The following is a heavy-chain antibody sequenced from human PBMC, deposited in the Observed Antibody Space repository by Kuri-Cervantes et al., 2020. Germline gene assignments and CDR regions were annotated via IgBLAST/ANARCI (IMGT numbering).Heavy chain of an antibody. D-gene: IGHD2-2*01. CDR1: GFLVSHTY. J-gene: IGHJ4*02. CDR3: AKIVVVPAASFDY. V-gene: IGHV3-23*01. Sequence: GESLKISCEVSGFLVSHTYMSWVRQAPGKGLEWVSTVSGSGTTTYYADSVKGRFTISRDNSKNTLFLQMNSLRTEDTAVYYCAKIVVVPAASFDYWGQGTLVTVSS. CDR2: VSGSGTTT.